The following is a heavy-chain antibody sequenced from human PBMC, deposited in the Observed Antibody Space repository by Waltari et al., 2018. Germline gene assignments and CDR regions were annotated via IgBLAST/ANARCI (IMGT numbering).Heavy chain of an antibody. Sequence: EVQLLESGGGLVQPGGSLRLSCAASGFPFSSYAMSWVRQAPGKGLEWVSGISGSGGSTYYADSVKGRFTISRDNSKNTLYLQMNSLRAEDTAVYYCAKARQIVVVITRVGFDYWGQGTLVTVSS. V-gene: IGHV3-23*01. CDR3: AKARQIVVVITRVGFDY. D-gene: IGHD3-22*01. CDR2: ISGSGGST. CDR1: GFPFSSYA. J-gene: IGHJ4*02.